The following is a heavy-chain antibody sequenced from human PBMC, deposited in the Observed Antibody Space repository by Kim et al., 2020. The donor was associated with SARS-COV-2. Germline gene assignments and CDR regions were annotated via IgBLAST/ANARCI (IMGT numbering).Heavy chain of an antibody. D-gene: IGHD3-22*01. J-gene: IGHJ5*02. CDR3: ARAQWDSSGYYYEDNWFDP. V-gene: IGHV1-18*01. CDR1: GYTFTSYG. CDR2: ISAYNGNT. Sequence: ASVKVSCKASGYTFTSYGISWVRQAPGQGLEWMGWISAYNGNTNYAQKLQGRVTMTTDTSTSTAYMELRNLRSDDRAVYYCARAQWDSSGYYYEDNWFDPWGQGTLVTVSS.